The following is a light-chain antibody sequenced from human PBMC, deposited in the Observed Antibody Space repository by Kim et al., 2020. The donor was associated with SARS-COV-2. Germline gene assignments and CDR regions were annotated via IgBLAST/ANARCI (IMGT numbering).Light chain of an antibody. Sequence: ASVGDRVTIACRASQRISTNLNWYQQKAGKAPKLLIFGASSLQGGVPSRFSGSGSGTDFTLTISSLQPEDFATYYCQQSYSTPFTFGGGTKVDIK. CDR2: GAS. J-gene: IGKJ4*01. V-gene: IGKV1-39*01. CDR1: QRISTN. CDR3: QQSYSTPFT.